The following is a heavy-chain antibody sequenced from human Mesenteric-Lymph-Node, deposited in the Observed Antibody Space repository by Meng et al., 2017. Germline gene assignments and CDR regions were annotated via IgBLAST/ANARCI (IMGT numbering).Heavy chain of an antibody. CDR2: IYYSGTT. V-gene: IGHV4-61*01. D-gene: IGHD2-15*01. Sequence: GSVNSDNYYWNWLRQPPGKGLEWIGYIYYSGTTNYNPSLKSRVTISLYTSKNQFSLRLTSVAAADTAVYYCARLSGGQWLDSWGQGTLGTVSS. CDR1: GSVNSDNYY. CDR3: ARLSGGQWLDS. J-gene: IGHJ4*02.